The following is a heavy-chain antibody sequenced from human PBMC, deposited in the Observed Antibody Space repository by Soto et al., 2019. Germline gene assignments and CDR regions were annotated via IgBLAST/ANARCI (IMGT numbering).Heavy chain of an antibody. CDR2: ISSSGSTI. CDR1: GFTFSDYY. CDR3: ARDYRMVRASYYFDY. J-gene: IGHJ4*02. D-gene: IGHD3-10*01. V-gene: IGHV3-11*01. Sequence: GGSLRLSCAASGFTFSDYYMSWIRQAPGKGLEWVSYISSSGSTIYYADSVKGRFTISRDNAKNSLYLQMNSLRAEDTAVYYCARDYRMVRASYYFDYWGQGTLVTVSS.